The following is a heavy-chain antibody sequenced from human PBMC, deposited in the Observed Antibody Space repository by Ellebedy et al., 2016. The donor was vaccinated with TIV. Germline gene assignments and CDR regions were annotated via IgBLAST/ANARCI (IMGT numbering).Heavy chain of an antibody. CDR3: ARDQWLGRAYYFDY. Sequence: GESLKISCAASGFTFSGYSMNWVRQAPGKGLEWVANIKQDGREKYYVDSVKGRFSISRDNTKNSLYVQMNSLRPEDTAVYYCARDQWLGRAYYFDYWGRGTLVTVSS. D-gene: IGHD6-19*01. V-gene: IGHV3-7*01. CDR2: IKQDGREK. CDR1: GFTFSGYS. J-gene: IGHJ4*02.